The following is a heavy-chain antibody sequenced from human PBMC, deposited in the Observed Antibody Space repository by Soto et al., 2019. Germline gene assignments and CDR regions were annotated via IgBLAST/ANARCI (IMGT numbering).Heavy chain of an antibody. V-gene: IGHV1-69*08. CDR2: IIPALGTA. J-gene: IGHJ2*01. CDR3: ARPDFGDYWYFDL. Sequence: QVQLVQSGAEVKKPGSSVKVSCKASGGTFSSHTFSWVRQAPGQGLEWMGRIIPALGTATYAQKFQGRVTITADESATTLYMELNSLRSEDTAVYYCARPDFGDYWYFDLWGRGTLVTVSS. CDR1: GGTFSSHT. D-gene: IGHD4-17*01.